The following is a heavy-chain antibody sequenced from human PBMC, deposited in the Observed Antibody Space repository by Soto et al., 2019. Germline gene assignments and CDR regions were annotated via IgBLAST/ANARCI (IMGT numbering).Heavy chain of an antibody. J-gene: IGHJ5*02. Sequence: SETLSLTCAVYGGSFSGYYWSWIRQPPGKGLEWIGEINHSGSTNYNPSLKSRVTISVDTSKNQFSLKLSSVTAADTAVYYCARESYYYDSSGYSHVGNNWFDPWGQGTLVTVSS. V-gene: IGHV4-34*01. CDR3: ARESYYYDSSGYSHVGNNWFDP. D-gene: IGHD3-22*01. CDR1: GGSFSGYY. CDR2: INHSGST.